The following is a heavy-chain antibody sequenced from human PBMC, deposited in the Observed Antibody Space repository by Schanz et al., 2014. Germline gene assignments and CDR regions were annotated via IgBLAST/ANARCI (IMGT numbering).Heavy chain of an antibody. CDR1: GFPFSSYA. CDR3: AKGPYYYYYMDV. J-gene: IGHJ6*03. CDR2: ISASGGDT. Sequence: VQLVDSGGGLVKPGGSLRLSCTASGFPFSSYALHWVRQAPGKGLEWLSVISASGGDTYYADSVKGRFTISRDNSRDTVYLQMNSLRADDTAVYYCAKGPYYYYYMDVWGNGTTVTVSS. V-gene: IGHV3-23*04.